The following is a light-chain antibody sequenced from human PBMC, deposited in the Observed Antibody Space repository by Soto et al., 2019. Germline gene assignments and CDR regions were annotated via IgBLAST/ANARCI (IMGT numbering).Light chain of an antibody. CDR2: DVS. CDR3: SSYTTSNTWV. V-gene: IGLV2-14*03. CDR1: STDIGGYNY. J-gene: IGLJ3*02. Sequence: QSALTQPASVSGSPGQSITISCTGTSTDIGGYNYVSWYQQHPGKAPKVMIYDVSNRPSGVSNRFSGSKSGNTASLTIFGLQAEDEADYYCSSYTTSNTWVFGGGTKLTVL.